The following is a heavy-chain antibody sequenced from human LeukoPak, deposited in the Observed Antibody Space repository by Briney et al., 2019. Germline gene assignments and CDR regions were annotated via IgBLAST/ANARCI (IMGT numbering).Heavy chain of an antibody. CDR3: AKGGWSSWFYP. J-gene: IGHJ5*02. V-gene: IGHV3-23*01. Sequence: GGSLRLSCAASGFTFSSYAMSWVRQAPGKGLEWGSAISGSGGSTYYAASVKGRFTISRDNFKNTPYLQMNSLRAEDTAVYSCAKGGWSSWFYPWGQGTLVTVSS. CDR2: ISGSGGST. D-gene: IGHD6-19*01. CDR1: GFTFSSYA.